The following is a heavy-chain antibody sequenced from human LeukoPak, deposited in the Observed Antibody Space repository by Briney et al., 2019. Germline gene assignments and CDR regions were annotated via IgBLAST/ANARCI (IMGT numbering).Heavy chain of an antibody. CDR2: ISSSDSTI. Sequence: AGGSLRLSCAASGFTFSDYYMSWIPQAPGKGLEWVSYISSSDSTIYYADSVKGRFTISRDNAKNSLYLQMNSLRAEDTAVYYCARATTMVRGVIGYWGQGTLVTVSS. D-gene: IGHD3-10*01. CDR1: GFTFSDYY. J-gene: IGHJ4*02. CDR3: ARATTMVRGVIGY. V-gene: IGHV3-11*04.